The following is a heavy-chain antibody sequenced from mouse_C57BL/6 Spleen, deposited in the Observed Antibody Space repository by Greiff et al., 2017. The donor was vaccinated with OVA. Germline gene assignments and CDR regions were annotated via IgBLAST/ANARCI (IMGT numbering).Heavy chain of an antibody. CDR1: GYAFSSSW. CDR2: IYPGDGDT. V-gene: IGHV1-82*01. D-gene: IGHD4-1*01. J-gene: IGHJ4*01. Sequence: QVQLKESGPELVKPGASVKISCKASGYAFSSSWMNWVKQRPGKGLEWIGRIYPGDGDTNYNGKFKGKATLTADKSSSTAYMQLSSLTSEDSAVYVCAREGETGYYAMDYWGQGTSVTVSS. CDR3: AREGETGYYAMDY.